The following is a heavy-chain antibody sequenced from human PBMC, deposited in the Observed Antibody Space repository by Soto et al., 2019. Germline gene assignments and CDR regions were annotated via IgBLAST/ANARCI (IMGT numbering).Heavy chain of an antibody. V-gene: IGHV5-51*01. CDR1: GYSFTSYW. CDR3: ARYSGSQYYSGYDEGLDAFDI. CDR2: IYPGDSDT. D-gene: IGHD5-12*01. Sequence: GESLKISCKGSGYSFTSYWIGWVRQMPGKGLEWMGIIYPGDSDTRYSPSFQGQVTISADKSISTAYLQWSSLKASDTAMYYCARYSGSQYYSGYDEGLDAFDIWGQGTMVTVSS. J-gene: IGHJ3*02.